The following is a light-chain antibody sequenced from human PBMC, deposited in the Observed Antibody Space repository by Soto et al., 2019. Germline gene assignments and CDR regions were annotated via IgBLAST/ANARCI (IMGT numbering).Light chain of an antibody. CDR1: SSNIGAGYD. CDR2: GNT. V-gene: IGLV1-40*01. Sequence: QSVLTQPPTLSGAPGQRVTISCTGSSSNIGAGYDVHWYQQLPGTAPKLLIYGNTDRPSGVPDRFSGSKSGTSASLAITGLQTEDEADYYCQSYDSSLRDVFGTGTKVTVL. CDR3: QSYDSSLRDV. J-gene: IGLJ1*01.